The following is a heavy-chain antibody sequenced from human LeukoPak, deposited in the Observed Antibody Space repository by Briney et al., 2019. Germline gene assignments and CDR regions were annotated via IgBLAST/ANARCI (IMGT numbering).Heavy chain of an antibody. D-gene: IGHD3-10*01. V-gene: IGHV1-69*13. CDR3: ASVVMVRGVSWFDP. Sequence: SVKVSCKASGGTFSSYAISWVRQAPGQGLEWMGGIIPIFGTANYAQKFQGRVTITADGSTSTAYMELSSLRSEDTAVYYCASVVMVRGVSWFDPWGQGTWSPSPQ. CDR1: GGTFSSYA. J-gene: IGHJ5*02. CDR2: IIPIFGTA.